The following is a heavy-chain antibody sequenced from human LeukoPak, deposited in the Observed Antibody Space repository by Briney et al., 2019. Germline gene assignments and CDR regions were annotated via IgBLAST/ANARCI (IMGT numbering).Heavy chain of an antibody. CDR2: ISGSGGST. J-gene: IGHJ5*02. Sequence: GGSLRLSCAASGFTFNNTWMSWVRQAPGKGLEWVSAISGSGGSTYYADSVKGRFTISRDNSKNTLYLQMNSLRAEDTAVYYCAKDPEGVYDIINWFDPWGQGTLVTVSS. V-gene: IGHV3-23*01. CDR3: AKDPEGVYDIINWFDP. D-gene: IGHD5/OR15-5a*01. CDR1: GFTFNNTW.